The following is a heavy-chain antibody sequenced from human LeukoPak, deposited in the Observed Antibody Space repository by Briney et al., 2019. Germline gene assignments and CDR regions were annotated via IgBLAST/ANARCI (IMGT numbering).Heavy chain of an antibody. J-gene: IGHJ4*02. D-gene: IGHD3-16*02. CDR3: ARAGYTISSYRFDY. CDR2: IYTTGMT. CDR1: GGSINSYW. Sequence: SETLSLTCSVSGGSINSYWWSWIRQPAGKGLEFIGRIYTTGMTNYNPSLNSRVSMSVDTSKNQFSLELRSVTAADTAVYFCARAGYTISSYRFDYWGQGALVTVSS. V-gene: IGHV4-4*07.